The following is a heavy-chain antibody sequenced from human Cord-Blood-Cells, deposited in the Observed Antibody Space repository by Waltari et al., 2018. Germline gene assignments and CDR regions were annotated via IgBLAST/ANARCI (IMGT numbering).Heavy chain of an antibody. CDR1: GGSISSSSYY. V-gene: IGHV4-39*01. J-gene: IGHJ4*02. Sequence: QLQLQESGPGLVKPSESLSLTCTVSGGSISSSSYYWGWIRQPPGKGPVWIGSIYYSGSTCYHPSLKGRVTISVDTSKNQFSLKLSSVTAADTAVYYCARLTYDSSGYFIAYWGQGTLVTVSS. CDR3: ARLTYDSSGYFIAY. CDR2: IYYSGST. D-gene: IGHD3-22*01.